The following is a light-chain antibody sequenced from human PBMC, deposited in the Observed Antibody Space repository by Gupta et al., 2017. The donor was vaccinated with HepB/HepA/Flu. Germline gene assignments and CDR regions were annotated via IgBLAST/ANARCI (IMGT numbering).Light chain of an antibody. CDR2: DAS. Sequence: EILLTQSPATLSLSAGERATLSCRASQSVGNYLAWYQQKPGQAPRLLMFDASARATGIPARFSGSGSGTEFTLTINSLEPEDFAVYYCQQRDSCPISFGRGTKVDIK. J-gene: IGKJ4*01. CDR1: QSVGNY. V-gene: IGKV3-11*01. CDR3: QQRDSCPIS.